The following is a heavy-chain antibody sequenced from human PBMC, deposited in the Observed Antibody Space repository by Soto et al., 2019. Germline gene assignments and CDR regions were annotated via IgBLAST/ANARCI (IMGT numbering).Heavy chain of an antibody. CDR1: GFTFSSYA. CDR3: AKAPYYDILTGFVFDY. J-gene: IGHJ4*02. V-gene: IGHV3-23*01. CDR2: ISGSGGST. Sequence: LRLSCAASGFTFSSYAMSWVRQAPGKGLEWVSAISGSGGSTYYADSVKGRFTISRDNSKNTLYLQMNSLRAEDTAVYYCAKAPYYDILTGFVFDYWGQGTLVTVSS. D-gene: IGHD3-9*01.